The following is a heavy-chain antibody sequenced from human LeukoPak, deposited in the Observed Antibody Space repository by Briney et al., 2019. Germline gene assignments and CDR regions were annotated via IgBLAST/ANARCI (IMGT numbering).Heavy chain of an antibody. CDR3: TRDRSRAEDD. Sequence: GGSLRLSCAASGFTFSGHWMSWVRQAPGKGLEWVANINQGGSDKYCVDSVKGRFTISRDNANNLLFLQMNSRRGEDTALYYGTRDRSRAEDDWGQGTLVTVSS. J-gene: IGHJ4*02. CDR2: INQGGSDK. CDR1: GFTFSGHW. D-gene: IGHD1-14*01. V-gene: IGHV3-7*01.